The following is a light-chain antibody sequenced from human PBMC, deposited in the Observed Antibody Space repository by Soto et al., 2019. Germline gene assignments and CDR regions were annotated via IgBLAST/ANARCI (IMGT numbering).Light chain of an antibody. CDR1: QSVSSN. V-gene: IGKV3-15*01. J-gene: IGKJ1*01. Sequence: EIVMTQSPATLSVSPGERAILSCRASQSVSSNLACYQQKPGQAPRLLIYGASTRATGIPARFSGSGSGTEFTLTISSLQSEDFAVYYCQPYNNWPFPSWTFGQGTKVEIK. CDR3: QPYNNWPFPSWT. CDR2: GAS.